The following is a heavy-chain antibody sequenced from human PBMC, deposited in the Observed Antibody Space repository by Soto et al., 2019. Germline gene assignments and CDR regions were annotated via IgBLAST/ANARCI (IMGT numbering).Heavy chain of an antibody. J-gene: IGHJ6*02. V-gene: IGHV4-30-2*01. CDR3: ARALGYCSGGSCYHYYGMDV. CDR2: IYHSGST. CDR1: GGSISSGGYS. Sequence: SETLSLTCAVSGGSISSGGYSWSWIRQPPGKGLEWIGYIYHSGSTYYNPSLKSRVTISVDRSKNQFSLKLSSVTAADTAVYYCARALGYCSGGSCYHYYGMDVWGQGTTVTVS. D-gene: IGHD2-15*01.